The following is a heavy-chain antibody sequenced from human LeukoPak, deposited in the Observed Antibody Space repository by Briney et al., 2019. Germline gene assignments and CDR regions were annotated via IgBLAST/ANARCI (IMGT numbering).Heavy chain of an antibody. J-gene: IGHJ4*02. CDR2: INSDGSST. Sequence: QPGGSLRLSCAASGFTFSSYWMHWVRHAPGKGLVWVSRINSDGSSTSYADSVKGRFTISRDNAKNTLYLQMNSLRAEDTAVYYGARGSYYYDSSGYILGYWGQGTLVTVSS. CDR3: ARGSYYYDSSGYILGY. V-gene: IGHV3-74*01. D-gene: IGHD3-22*01. CDR1: GFTFSSYW.